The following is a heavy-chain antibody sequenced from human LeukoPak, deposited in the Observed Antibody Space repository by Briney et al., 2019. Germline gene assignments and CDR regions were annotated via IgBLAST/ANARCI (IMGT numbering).Heavy chain of an antibody. D-gene: IGHD3-22*01. J-gene: IGHJ4*02. V-gene: IGHV3-30*02. Sequence: PGGSLRLSCEASGFTFSSFGMHWVRQAPGKGLEWVAFIRRDGDVIYYADSVKGRFTISRDNSRNMVYLQLNSLRPEDTAVYYCVGGSGYYSPFDYWGQGTLVTVSS. CDR2: IRRDGDVI. CDR3: VGGSGYYSPFDY. CDR1: GFTFSSFG.